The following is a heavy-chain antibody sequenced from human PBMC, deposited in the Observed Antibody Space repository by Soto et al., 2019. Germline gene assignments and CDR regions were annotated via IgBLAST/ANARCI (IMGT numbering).Heavy chain of an antibody. CDR1: GESFSGHI. V-gene: IGHV4-34*01. CDR2: INHSGSA. J-gene: IGHJ4*02. D-gene: IGHD6-19*01. Sequence: QVQLQQSGAGLLKPSETLFLTCAVYGESFSGHIWTWIRQTPGKGLQWIGQINHSGSASYNPSLKRRATISVPPSNSPFYLELSSWPAADTAVYYCARGLITGSHYSGGWYSFDSWGQGTQVTVS. CDR3: ARGLITGSHYSGGWYSFDS.